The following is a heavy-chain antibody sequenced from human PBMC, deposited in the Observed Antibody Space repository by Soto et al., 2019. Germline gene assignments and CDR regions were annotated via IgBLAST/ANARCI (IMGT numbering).Heavy chain of an antibody. CDR1: GFTFSSYG. V-gene: IGHV3-33*01. Sequence: GGSLRLSCAASGFTFSSYGMHWVRQAPGKGLEWVAVIWYDGSNKYYADSVKGRFTISRDNSKNTLYLQMNSLRAEDTAVYYCARGPITMVRSGRPVDYWGQGTLVTVSS. CDR3: ARGPITMVRSGRPVDY. D-gene: IGHD3-10*01. J-gene: IGHJ4*02. CDR2: IWYDGSNK.